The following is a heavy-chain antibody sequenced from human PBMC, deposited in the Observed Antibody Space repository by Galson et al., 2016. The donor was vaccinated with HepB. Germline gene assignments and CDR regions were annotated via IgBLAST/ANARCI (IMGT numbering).Heavy chain of an antibody. J-gene: IGHJ4*02. CDR2: IKEDGSVK. D-gene: IGHD2/OR15-2a*01. CDR1: GFTFKSYW. V-gene: IGHV3-7*01. CDR3: ARDMYTTARDY. Sequence: SLRLSCAASGFTFKSYWLSWIRQAPGKGLEGVANIKEDGSVKNDVDSVRGRFTISRDNAKNSLYLQMNNLRAEDTAVYYCARDMYTTARDYWGQGTLVTVSS.